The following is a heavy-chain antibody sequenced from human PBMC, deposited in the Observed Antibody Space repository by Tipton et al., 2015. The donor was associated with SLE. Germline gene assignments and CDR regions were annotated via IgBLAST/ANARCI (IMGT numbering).Heavy chain of an antibody. Sequence: TLSLTCTVSGGSISSSSYYWGWIRQPPGKGLEWFGYVHKSGTTNYNPSLKSRVTVSIDTSKNQFSLKLNSVIAADTAVYYCARGGGCSSTSCYRGHQRYYYRYMDVWGKGTTVTVSS. V-gene: IGHV4-61*05. CDR1: GGSISSSSYY. D-gene: IGHD2-2*01. CDR3: ARGGGCSSTSCYRGHQRYYYRYMDV. J-gene: IGHJ6*03. CDR2: VHKSGTT.